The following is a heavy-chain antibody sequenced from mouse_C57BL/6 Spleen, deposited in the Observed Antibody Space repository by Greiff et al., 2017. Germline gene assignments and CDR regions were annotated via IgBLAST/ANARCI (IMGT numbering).Heavy chain of an antibody. CDR2: FHPYNDDT. J-gene: IGHJ4*01. CDR1: GYTFTTYP. Sequence: QVQLQQSGAELVKPGASVKMSCKASGYTFTTYPIEWMKQNHGKSLEWIGNFHPYNDDTKYNEKFKGKATLTVEKSSSTVYLELSRLTSDDSAVYDCASGHYSNRYYYAMDYWGQGTSVTVSS. CDR3: ASGHYSNRYYYAMDY. D-gene: IGHD2-5*01. V-gene: IGHV1-47*01.